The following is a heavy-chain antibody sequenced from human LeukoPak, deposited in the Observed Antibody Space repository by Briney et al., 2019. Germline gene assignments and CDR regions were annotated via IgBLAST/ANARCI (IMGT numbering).Heavy chain of an antibody. CDR3: ARSGTYCSSTSCYDGDAFDI. CDR1: GGTFSSYA. CDR2: ISAYNGNT. D-gene: IGHD2-2*01. J-gene: IGHJ3*02. Sequence: ASVKVSCKASGGTFSSYAISWVRQAPGQGLEWMGWISAYNGNTNYAQKLQGRVTMTTDTSTSTAYMELRSLRSDDTAVYYCARSGTYCSSTSCYDGDAFDIWGQGTMVTVSS. V-gene: IGHV1-18*01.